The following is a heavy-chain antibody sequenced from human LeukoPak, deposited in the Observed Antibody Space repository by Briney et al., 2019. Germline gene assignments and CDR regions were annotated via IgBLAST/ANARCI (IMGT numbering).Heavy chain of an antibody. V-gene: IGHV1-69*13. CDR3: ARCVVTGYYYYYGMDV. J-gene: IGHJ6*02. Sequence: SVKVSCKASGGTFSSYAISWVRQAPGQGLEWMGGIIPIFGTANYAQKFQGRVTITADESTSTAYMELSSLRSEDTAVYYCARCVVTGYYYYYGMDVWGQGTTVTVSS. CDR2: IIPIFGTA. D-gene: IGHD3-22*01. CDR1: GGTFSSYA.